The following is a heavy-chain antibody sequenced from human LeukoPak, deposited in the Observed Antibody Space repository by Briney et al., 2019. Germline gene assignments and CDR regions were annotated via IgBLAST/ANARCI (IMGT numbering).Heavy chain of an antibody. D-gene: IGHD4-17*01. CDR2: IYSGGST. J-gene: IGHJ3*02. CDR3: ARGAHLYGDYSHDAFDI. CDR1: GFTVSSNY. V-gene: IGHV3-53*04. Sequence: PGGSLRLSCAASGFTVSSNYMSWVRPAPGKGLEWVSVIYSGGSTYYADSVKGRFTISRHNSKNTLYLQMNSLRAEDTAVYYCARGAHLYGDYSHDAFDIWGQGTMVTVSS.